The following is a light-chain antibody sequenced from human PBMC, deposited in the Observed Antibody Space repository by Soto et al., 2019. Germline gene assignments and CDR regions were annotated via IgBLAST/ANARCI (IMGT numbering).Light chain of an antibody. Sequence: QSVLTQPPSVSAAPGQKVTISCSGSSSNIGNNYVSWYQQLPGTAPKLLIYDNNKRPSGIPDRFSGSKSGTSATLGITGRQTGDEADYYCGTWDSSLSGGVFGTGTKLTVL. CDR2: DNN. J-gene: IGLJ1*01. CDR3: GTWDSSLSGGV. V-gene: IGLV1-51*01. CDR1: SSNIGNNY.